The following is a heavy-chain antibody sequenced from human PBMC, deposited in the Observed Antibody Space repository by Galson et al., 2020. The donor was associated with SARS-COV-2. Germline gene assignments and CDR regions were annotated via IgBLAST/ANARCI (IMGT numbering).Heavy chain of an antibody. Sequence: LSLTCAASGFTFRSYAMNWVRQAPGKGLEWVSVFSGSGGVAYYADSVKGRFTVSRDDSKNTLYLQMNSLRADDSAIYYCARGGLFGELLVSFDYWGQGTLVTVSS. V-gene: IGHV3-23*01. J-gene: IGHJ4*02. CDR1: GFTFRSYA. D-gene: IGHD3-10*01. CDR3: ARGGLFGELLVSFDY. CDR2: FSGSGGVA.